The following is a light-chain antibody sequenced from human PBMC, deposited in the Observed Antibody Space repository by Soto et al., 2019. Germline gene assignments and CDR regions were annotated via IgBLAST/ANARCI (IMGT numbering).Light chain of an antibody. CDR2: SAS. V-gene: IGKV1-9*01. CDR1: LDISSY. CDR3: QQINSYPVT. Sequence: DIQLTQSPAFLSTSVGDKVTISCRASLDISSYLAWYQQKPGKAPNLLVYSASTLQSGVPSRFSGSGSGTEFTLTISSLQPEDFATYFCQQINSYPVTFGGGTKVEIE. J-gene: IGKJ4*01.